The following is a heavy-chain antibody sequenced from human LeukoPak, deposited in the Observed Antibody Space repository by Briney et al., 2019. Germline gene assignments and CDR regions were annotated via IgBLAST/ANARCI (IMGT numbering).Heavy chain of an antibody. CDR3: ARDKVVGATNFDY. CDR2: ISYDGSNK. V-gene: IGHV3-30-3*01. Sequence: GRSLRLSCAASGFTFSSYAMHWVRQAPGKGLEWVAVISYDGSNKYYADSVKGRFTISRDNAKNSLYLEMNSLRGEDTAVYFCARDKVVGATNFDYWGQGTLVTVSS. CDR1: GFTFSSYA. D-gene: IGHD1-26*01. J-gene: IGHJ4*02.